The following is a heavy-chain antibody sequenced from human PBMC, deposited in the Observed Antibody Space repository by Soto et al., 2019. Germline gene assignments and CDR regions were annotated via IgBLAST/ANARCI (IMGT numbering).Heavy chain of an antibody. D-gene: IGHD6-13*01. CDR3: ARGTGSTYYFDR. CDR1: GGSVSSSRYY. CDR2: IYYTGST. V-gene: IGHV4-39*01. Sequence: PSETLSLTCTVSGGSVSSSRYYWDWIRQTPGKGLEWIGNIYYTGSTRYNPSLQSRVTMSVDTSKNQFSLELSSVTASDTGLYYCARGTGSTYYFDRWGQGPLVTVS. J-gene: IGHJ4*02.